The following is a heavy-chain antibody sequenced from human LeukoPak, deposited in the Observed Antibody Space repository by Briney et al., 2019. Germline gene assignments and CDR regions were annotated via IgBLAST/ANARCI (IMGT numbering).Heavy chain of an antibody. V-gene: IGHV1-46*01. J-gene: IGHJ6*02. CDR1: GYTFTSYY. CDR3: ARDIPRITMVRGIIGGMDV. D-gene: IGHD3-10*01. CDR2: INPSGGST. Sequence: ASVKVSCKASGYTFTSYYMHWVRQAPGQGLEWMGIINPSGGSTSYAQKFQGRVTMTRDTSTSTVYMELSSLRSEDTAVYYCARDIPRITMVRGIIGGMDVWGQGTTVTVSS.